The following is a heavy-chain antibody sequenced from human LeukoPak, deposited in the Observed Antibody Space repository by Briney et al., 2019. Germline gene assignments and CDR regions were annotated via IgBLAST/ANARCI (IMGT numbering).Heavy chain of an antibody. CDR3: AKDFLRDDYGNWFDP. CDR2: ISGSGGNT. J-gene: IGHJ5*02. V-gene: IGHV3-23*01. D-gene: IGHD4/OR15-4a*01. CDR1: GFTFSSYA. Sequence: PGGSLRLSCAASGFTFSSYAMNWIRQAPEKGLEWVSFISGSGGNTYYTDSVKGRFTISRDNSKNTLYLQMNSLRAEDTAVYYCAKDFLRDDYGNWFDPWGQGTQVTVSS.